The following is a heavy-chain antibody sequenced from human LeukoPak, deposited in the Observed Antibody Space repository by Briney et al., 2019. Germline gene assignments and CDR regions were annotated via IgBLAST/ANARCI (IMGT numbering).Heavy chain of an antibody. CDR2: INSDGSST. CDR3: ARAAETRFDP. CDR1: GFTFSSYW. Sequence: HAGGSLRLSCAASGFTFSSYWMHWVRQAPGKGPVWVSRINSDGSSTSYADSVKGRFTISRDNAKNTLYLQMNSLRAEDTAVYYCARAAETRFDPWGQGALVTVSS. V-gene: IGHV3-74*01. J-gene: IGHJ5*02.